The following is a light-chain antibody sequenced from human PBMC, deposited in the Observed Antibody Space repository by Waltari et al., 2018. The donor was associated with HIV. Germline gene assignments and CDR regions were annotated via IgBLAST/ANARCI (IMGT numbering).Light chain of an antibody. V-gene: IGLV2-14*01. CDR2: EVT. CDR1: STDADLYNY. CDR3: SSYTSSSTLDVI. Sequence: QSALTQPASMSGSPGQSITISCIASSTDADLYNYVSCYQHYPGKAPKPILSEVTIRPPGVSSTLSGSKPRNTASLTIPSLQPEDEAPYYCSSYTSSSTLDVIFGGGTKLTVL. J-gene: IGLJ2*01.